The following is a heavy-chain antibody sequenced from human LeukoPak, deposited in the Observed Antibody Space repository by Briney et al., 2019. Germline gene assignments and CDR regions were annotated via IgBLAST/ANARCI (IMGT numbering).Heavy chain of an antibody. D-gene: IGHD1-14*01. J-gene: IGHJ4*02. CDR3: ARDRRHSLDY. CDR2: ISSSSTTI. CDR1: GFTFSSYS. V-gene: IGHV3-48*04. Sequence: GGSLRLSCAASGFTFSSYSMMWVRQAPGKGLEWVSYISSSSTTIHYADSVKGRFTISRDNAKNSLYLQMNSLRAEDTAVYYCARDRRHSLDYWGQGTLVTVSS.